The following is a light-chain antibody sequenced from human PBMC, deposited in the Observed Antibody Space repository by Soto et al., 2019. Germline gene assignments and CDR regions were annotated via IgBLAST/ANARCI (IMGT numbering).Light chain of an antibody. Sequence: DIQMTQSPSTLSASVGDRVTITCRASQSIGSWLAWYQQKPGKAPKLLIYDASNLESGVPSRFSGGGSGTEFSLTISSLQPDDFATYYCQEYKSYSWTFGQGTKVDI. V-gene: IGKV1-5*01. CDR3: QEYKSYSWT. CDR1: QSIGSW. CDR2: DAS. J-gene: IGKJ1*01.